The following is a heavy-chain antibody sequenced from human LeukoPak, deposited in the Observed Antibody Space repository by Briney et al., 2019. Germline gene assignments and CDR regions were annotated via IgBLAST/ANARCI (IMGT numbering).Heavy chain of an antibody. CDR3: TLGVLGYSWFDP. V-gene: IGHV1-3*01. CDR2: INAGNGNT. Sequence: GASVKVSCKASGYTFTSYAMHWVRQAPGQRLEWMGWINAGNGNTKYSQKFQGRVTITRDTSASTAYMELSSLRSEDTAVYYCTLGVLGYSWFDPWGQGTLVTVSS. CDR1: GYTFTSYA. D-gene: IGHD3-16*01. J-gene: IGHJ5*02.